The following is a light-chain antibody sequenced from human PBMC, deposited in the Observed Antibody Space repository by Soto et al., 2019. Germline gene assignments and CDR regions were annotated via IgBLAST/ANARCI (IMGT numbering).Light chain of an antibody. CDR3: QQYNKWWT. CDR1: QSVSSN. J-gene: IGKJ1*01. CDR2: GVS. V-gene: IGKV3-15*01. Sequence: EIVMTQSPATLCVSPGERATLSCRASQSVSSNLAWYQQKPGQAPRLLIYGVSTRATGIPARFSGSGSGTEFSLTISSLQSEDFAVYYCQQYNKWWTFGQGTRVEIK.